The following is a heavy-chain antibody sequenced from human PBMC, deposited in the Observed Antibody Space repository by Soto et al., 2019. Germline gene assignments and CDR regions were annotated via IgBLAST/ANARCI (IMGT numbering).Heavy chain of an antibody. D-gene: IGHD3-22*01. Sequence: GSLRLSCAASCFMFNNYAMSWVRQAPGKGLEWVSTVSVSGGTTYYADSLKGRFTISRDNSKKTVYLQMNRLRADDTAIYYCAKGLYYYDSSGYRLFDYWGQGTLVTVSS. J-gene: IGHJ4*02. CDR1: CFMFNNYA. CDR3: AKGLYYYDSSGYRLFDY. V-gene: IGHV3-23*01. CDR2: VSVSGGTT.